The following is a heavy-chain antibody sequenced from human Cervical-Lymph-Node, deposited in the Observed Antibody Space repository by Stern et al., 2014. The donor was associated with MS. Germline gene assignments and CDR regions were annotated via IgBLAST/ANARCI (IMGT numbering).Heavy chain of an antibody. J-gene: IGHJ6*02. V-gene: IGHV3-21*01. CDR1: GFTFSSYS. Sequence: VQLVESGGGLVKPGGSLRLSCAASGFTFSSYSMNWVRQAPGKGLEWVSSISSSSSYIYYADSVKGRFTISRDNAKNSLYLQMNSLRAEDTAVYYCARDALLWFGDSQNPYYYGMDVWGQGTTVTVSS. CDR3: ARDALLWFGDSQNPYYYGMDV. D-gene: IGHD3-10*01. CDR2: ISSSSSYI.